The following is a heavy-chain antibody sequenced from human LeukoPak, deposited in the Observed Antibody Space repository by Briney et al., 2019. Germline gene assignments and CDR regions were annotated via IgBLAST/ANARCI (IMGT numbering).Heavy chain of an antibody. CDR2: ITSSGGST. D-gene: IGHD3-9*01. CDR3: VTESTGTLDY. J-gene: IGHJ4*02. CDR1: GFTFSSYA. V-gene: IGHV3-23*01. Sequence: GGSLRLSCAASGFTFSSYAMNWVRQAPGMGLEWVSVITSSGGSTAYADSVRGRFTISRDDSKNTLYMQMNSLRAEDTAVYYCVTESTGTLDYWGQGILVTVSS.